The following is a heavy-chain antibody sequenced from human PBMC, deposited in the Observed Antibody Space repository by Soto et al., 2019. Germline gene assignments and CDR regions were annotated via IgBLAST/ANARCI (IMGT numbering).Heavy chain of an antibody. V-gene: IGHV5-51*01. D-gene: IGHD1-7*01. CDR3: ARSSLSITGTTPFDY. CDR2: IYPGDSDT. J-gene: IGHJ4*02. Sequence: GESLKISCKGSGYSFTSYWIGWVRQMPGKGLEWMGIIYPGDSDTRYSPSFQGQVTISADKSISTAYLQWSSLKASDTAMYYCARSSLSITGTTPFDYWGQGTLVTVSS. CDR1: GYSFTSYW.